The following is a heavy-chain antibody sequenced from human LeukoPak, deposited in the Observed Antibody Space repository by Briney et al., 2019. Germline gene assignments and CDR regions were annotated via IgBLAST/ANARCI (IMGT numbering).Heavy chain of an antibody. D-gene: IGHD6-6*01. CDR1: GFTFTSSA. CDR2: IVVGSGNT. CDR3: AAGSYIAACPFDY. J-gene: IGHJ4*02. V-gene: IGHV1-58*01. Sequence: SVKVSCKASGFTFTSSAVQWVRQARGQRLEWIGWIVVGSGNTNYAQKFQERVTITRDMSTSTAYKELSSLRSEDTAVYYCAAGSYIAACPFDYWGQGTLVTVSS.